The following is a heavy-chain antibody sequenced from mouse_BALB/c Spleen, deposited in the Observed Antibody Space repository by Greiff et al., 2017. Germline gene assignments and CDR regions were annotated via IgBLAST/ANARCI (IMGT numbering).Heavy chain of an antibody. V-gene: IGHV14-4*02. J-gene: IGHJ4*01. CDR2: IDPENGDT. Sequence: VQLKQSGAELVRSGASVKLSCTASGFNIKDYYMHWVKQRPEQGLEWIGWIDPENGDTEYAPKFQGKATMTADTSSNTAYLQLSSLTSEDTAVYYCNAPYGNYNYAMDYWGQGTSVTVSS. CDR3: NAPYGNYNYAMDY. CDR1: GFNIKDYY. D-gene: IGHD2-1*01.